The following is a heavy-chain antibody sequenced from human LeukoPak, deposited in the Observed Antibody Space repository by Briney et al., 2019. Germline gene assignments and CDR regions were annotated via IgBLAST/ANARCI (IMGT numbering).Heavy chain of an antibody. Sequence: GGSLRLSCAASGFTFSTYSMDWVRQAPGKGLEWVSSITSSSTYIYYADSVKGRFTISRDNAKSSLYLQMNSLRAEDTAVYYCAKDHSSWILHNWGQGTLVTVSS. J-gene: IGHJ4*02. D-gene: IGHD6-13*01. V-gene: IGHV3-21*01. CDR2: ITSSSTYI. CDR1: GFTFSTYS. CDR3: AKDHSSWILHN.